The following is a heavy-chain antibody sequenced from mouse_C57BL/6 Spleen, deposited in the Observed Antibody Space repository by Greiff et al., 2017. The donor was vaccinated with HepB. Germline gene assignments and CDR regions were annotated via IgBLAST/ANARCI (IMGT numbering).Heavy chain of an antibody. J-gene: IGHJ2*01. CDR2: ISDGGSYT. CDR1: GFTFSSYA. CDR3: ARGGFCFDY. Sequence: EVKLVESGGGLVKPGGSLKLSCAASGFTFSSYAMSWVRQTPEKRLEWVATISDGGSYTYYPDNVKGRFTISRDNAKNNLYLQMSHLKSEDTAMYYCARGGFCFDYWGQGTTLTVSS. V-gene: IGHV5-4*03.